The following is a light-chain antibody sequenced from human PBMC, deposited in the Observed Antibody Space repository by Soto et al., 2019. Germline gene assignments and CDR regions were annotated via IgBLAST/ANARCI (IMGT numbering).Light chain of an antibody. CDR2: AAS. V-gene: IGKV1-39*01. Sequence: DIQMTQTPSSLSASVGDRVTITCRASQSISSYLNWYQQKPGKAPKLLIYAASSLQSGVPSRFSGSGSGTDFTLTISSLQSEDSAFYYCRQYNKWPITLGQGTRLEIK. J-gene: IGKJ5*01. CDR1: QSISSY. CDR3: RQYNKWPIT.